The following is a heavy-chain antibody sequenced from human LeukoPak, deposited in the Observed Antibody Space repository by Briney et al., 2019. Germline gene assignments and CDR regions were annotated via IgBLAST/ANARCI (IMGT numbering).Heavy chain of an antibody. CDR2: ISGSTGNL. CDR3: AKDRSFYGAPWYLDI. D-gene: IGHD4-17*01. Sequence: PGGSLRLSCAASGFTFNSYAMSWVRQAPGKGLEWVSGISGSTGNLYYEDSVRGRFTISRGNSKSTLYLQMNSLRPEDTATYYCAKDRSFYGAPWYLDIWGRGTLVTVSP. V-gene: IGHV3-23*01. J-gene: IGHJ2*01. CDR1: GFTFNSYA.